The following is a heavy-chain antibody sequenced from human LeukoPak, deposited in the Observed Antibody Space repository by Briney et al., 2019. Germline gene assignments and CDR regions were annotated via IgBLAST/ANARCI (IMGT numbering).Heavy chain of an antibody. CDR2: IKSKTDGGTT. CDR3: TTENSSGWYYFDY. Sequence: PGGSLRLSCAASGFTFSNAWMSWVRQTPGKGLEWVGCIKSKTDGGTTDYAAPVKGRFTISRDDSKNTLYLQMNSLKTEDTAVYYCTTENSSGWYYFDYWGQGTLVTVSS. CDR1: GFTFSNAW. V-gene: IGHV3-15*01. D-gene: IGHD6-19*01. J-gene: IGHJ4*02.